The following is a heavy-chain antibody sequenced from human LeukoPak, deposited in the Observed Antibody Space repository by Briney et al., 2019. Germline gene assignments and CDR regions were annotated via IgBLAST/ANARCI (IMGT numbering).Heavy chain of an antibody. D-gene: IGHD5-12*01. CDR2: ISSSGSTI. Sequence: AGGSLRLSCAASGFTFSDYYMSWIRQAPGKGLEWVSYISSSGSTIYYADSVKGRFTISRDNAKNSLYLQMNSLRAEDTAVYYCARDMRGYSGYDQGVYFDYWGQGTLVTVSS. CDR3: ARDMRGYSGYDQGVYFDY. V-gene: IGHV3-11*01. J-gene: IGHJ4*02. CDR1: GFTFSDYY.